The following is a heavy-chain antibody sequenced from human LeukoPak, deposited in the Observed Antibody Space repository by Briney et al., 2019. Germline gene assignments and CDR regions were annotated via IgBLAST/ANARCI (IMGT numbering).Heavy chain of an antibody. J-gene: IGHJ2*01. Sequence: SETLSLTCTVSGDSISSGYYWGWIRQPPEKGLEWIGTIYHTESTYYNPPLKSRVTISLDTSKNQFSLKLSSVTAADTAVYYCARAGVTPYWYFDLWGRGTLVTVSS. CDR2: IYHTEST. CDR1: GDSISSGYY. CDR3: ARAGVTPYWYFDL. V-gene: IGHV4-38-2*02. D-gene: IGHD2-21*02.